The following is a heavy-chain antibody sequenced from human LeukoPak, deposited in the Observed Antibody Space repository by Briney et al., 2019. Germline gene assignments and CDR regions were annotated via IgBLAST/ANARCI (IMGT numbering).Heavy chain of an antibody. J-gene: IGHJ4*02. V-gene: IGHV4-59*08. D-gene: IGHD4-17*01. CDR1: GGSISGYY. CDR3: AGYGDPYYFDY. CDR2: IYYTGST. Sequence: SETLSLTCTVSGGSISGYYWNWIRQSPDKGLEWIGHIYYTGSTHYNPSLKSRVTISLDTSKNQFSVKLSSVTAADTAVYYCAGYGDPYYFDYWGQGTLVTVSS.